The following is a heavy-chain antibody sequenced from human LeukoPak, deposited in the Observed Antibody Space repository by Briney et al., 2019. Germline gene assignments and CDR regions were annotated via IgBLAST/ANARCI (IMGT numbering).Heavy chain of an antibody. D-gene: IGHD4-17*01. CDR3: ARQGRSSPFDY. CDR2: IYYSGST. J-gene: IGHJ4*02. CDR1: TFSSYW. Sequence: TFSSYWMSWVRQAPGKGLEWIGSIYYSGSTYYNPSLKSRVTISVDTSKNQFSLKLSSVTAADTAVYYCARQGRSSPFDYWGQGTLVTVSS. V-gene: IGHV4-39*01.